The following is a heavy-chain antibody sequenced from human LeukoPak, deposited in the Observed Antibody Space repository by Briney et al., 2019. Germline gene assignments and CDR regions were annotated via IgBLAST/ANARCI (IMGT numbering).Heavy chain of an antibody. Sequence: GGSLRLSCAASGLTVNSNYMNWVRQAPGKGLQWVSVIYSDGTTYYADSVKGRFTISRDNSKNTLYLQMNSLRAEDTAVNYCARALLVRNGYNYSPNYFDYWGQGTLVTVSS. V-gene: IGHV3-53*01. CDR3: ARALLVRNGYNYSPNYFDY. CDR2: IYSDGTT. J-gene: IGHJ4*02. D-gene: IGHD5-24*01. CDR1: GLTVNSNY.